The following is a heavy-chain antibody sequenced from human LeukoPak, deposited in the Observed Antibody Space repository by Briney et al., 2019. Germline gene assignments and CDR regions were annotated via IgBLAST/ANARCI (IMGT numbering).Heavy chain of an antibody. CDR1: GGSISSSSYY. D-gene: IGHD2-15*01. J-gene: IGHJ5*02. Sequence: SETLSLTCTVSGGSISSSSYYWGWIRQPPGKGLEWIGSIYYSGSTYYNPSLKSRVTISVDTSKNQFSLKLSSVTAADTAVYYCARVHGYCSGGSCVGWFDPWGQGTLVTVSS. CDR2: IYYSGST. CDR3: ARVHGYCSGGSCVGWFDP. V-gene: IGHV4-39*07.